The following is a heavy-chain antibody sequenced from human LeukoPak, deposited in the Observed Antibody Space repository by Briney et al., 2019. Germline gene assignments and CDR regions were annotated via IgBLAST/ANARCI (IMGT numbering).Heavy chain of an antibody. CDR2: INHSGST. D-gene: IGHD2-15*01. Sequence: SETLSLTCAVYGGAFSGYYWSWIRQPPGKGLEWIGEINHSGSTNYNPSLKSRVTISVDTSKNQFSLKLSSVTAADTAVYYCARVSHVVVAATGVYGMDVWGQGTTVTVSS. J-gene: IGHJ6*02. CDR1: GGAFSGYY. CDR3: ARVSHVVVAATGVYGMDV. V-gene: IGHV4-34*01.